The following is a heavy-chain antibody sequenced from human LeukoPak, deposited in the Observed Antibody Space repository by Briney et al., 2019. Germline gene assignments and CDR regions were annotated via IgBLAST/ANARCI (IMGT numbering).Heavy chain of an antibody. CDR2: IRSKAFGGTA. J-gene: IGHJ4*02. V-gene: IGHV3-49*04. Sequence: QPGRSLRLSCTPSGFTFGDYAMSWVRQAPGKGLEWVGLIRSKAFGGTAEYAASVKGRFTISRDDSKSIAYLQMNSLKTEDTAFYYCVGGLAHYFDYWGQGTLVTVSS. CDR1: GFTFGDYA. CDR3: VGGLAHYFDY.